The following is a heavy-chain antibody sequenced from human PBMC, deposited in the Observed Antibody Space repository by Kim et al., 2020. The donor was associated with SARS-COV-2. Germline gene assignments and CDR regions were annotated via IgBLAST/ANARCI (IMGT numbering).Heavy chain of an antibody. D-gene: IGHD3-3*01. CDR2: ISGSGGST. V-gene: IGHV3-23*01. Sequence: GGSLRLSCAASGFTFSSYAMSWVRQAPGKGLEWVSAISGSGGSTYYADSVKGRFTISRDNSKNTLYLQMNSLRAEDTAVYYCAKDYPGGTLTTIFGVATGHSYFDYWGQGTLVTVSS. CDR3: AKDYPGGTLTTIFGVATGHSYFDY. J-gene: IGHJ4*02. CDR1: GFTFSSYA.